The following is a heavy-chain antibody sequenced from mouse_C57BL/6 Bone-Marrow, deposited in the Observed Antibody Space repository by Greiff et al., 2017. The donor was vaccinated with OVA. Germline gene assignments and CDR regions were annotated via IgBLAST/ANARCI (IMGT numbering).Heavy chain of an antibody. CDR2: INPGSGGT. J-gene: IGHJ2*01. CDR1: GYAFTNYL. CDR3: ARHFDY. Sequence: QVQLQQSGAELVRPGTSVKVSCKASGYAFTNYLIEWVKQRPGQGLEWIGVINPGSGGTNYNEKFKGKATLTADKSSSTAYMQLSSLTSEGSAVYFCARHFDYWGQGTTLTVSS. V-gene: IGHV1-54*01.